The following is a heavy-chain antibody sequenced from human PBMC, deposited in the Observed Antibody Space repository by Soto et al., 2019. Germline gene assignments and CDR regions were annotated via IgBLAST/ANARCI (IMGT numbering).Heavy chain of an antibody. CDR1: GYTFTSYG. V-gene: IGHV1-18*01. J-gene: IGHJ4*02. CDR2: FSAYSGST. D-gene: IGHD6-13*01. CDR3: ARSIAAAVDFAY. Sequence: QVQLVQSGAEVKKPGASVKVSCKASGYTFTSYGISWVRQAPGQGLEWMGWFSAYSGSTNYAQKLQGRVTMTTDASTSTAYMELRSLRSDDTAVYYCARSIAAAVDFAYWGQGTLVTVSS.